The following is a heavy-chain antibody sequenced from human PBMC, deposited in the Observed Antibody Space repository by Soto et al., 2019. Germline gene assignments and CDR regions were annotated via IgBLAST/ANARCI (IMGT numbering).Heavy chain of an antibody. J-gene: IGHJ4*02. V-gene: IGHV1-69*02. Sequence: QGQLVQSGTEVKKPGSSVKVSCKASGGTFRNYPINWVRQAPGQGLEWMGSIFPLTDIPDYAQNFQDRLKISADISTSTAYMELSSVTSDDTAMYFCARGPLVVLNYFESWGQGTLVTVSS. CDR3: ARGPLVVLNYFES. CDR1: GGTFRNYP. CDR2: IFPLTDIP.